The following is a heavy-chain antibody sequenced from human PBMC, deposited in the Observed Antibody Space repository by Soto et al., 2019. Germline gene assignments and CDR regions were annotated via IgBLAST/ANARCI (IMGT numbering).Heavy chain of an antibody. CDR1: GYTLTELS. CDR2: FDPEDGET. Sequence: ASVKVSCKVSGYTLTELSMHWVRQAPGKGLEWMGGFDPEDGETIYAQKFQGRVTMTEDTSTDTAYMELSSLRSEDTAVYYCATGAYKGTSYYYYYGMDVWGQGTTVTVSS. CDR3: ATGAYKGTSYYYYYGMDV. D-gene: IGHD1-1*01. V-gene: IGHV1-24*01. J-gene: IGHJ6*02.